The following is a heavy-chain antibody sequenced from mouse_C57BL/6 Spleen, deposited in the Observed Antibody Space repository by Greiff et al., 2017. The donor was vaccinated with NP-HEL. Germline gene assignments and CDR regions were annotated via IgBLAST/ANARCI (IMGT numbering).Heavy chain of an antibody. CDR3: ARRTTVVASHWYFDV. CDR1: GYTFTSYW. D-gene: IGHD1-1*01. CDR2: IDPSDSET. J-gene: IGHJ1*03. V-gene: IGHV1-52*01. Sequence: QVQLQQPGAELVRPGSSVKLSCKASGYTFTSYWMHWVKQRPIQGLEWIGTIDPSDSETHYNQKFKDKATLTVDKSSSTAYMQLSSLTSEDSAVYYCARRTTVVASHWYFDVGGTGTTVTVSS.